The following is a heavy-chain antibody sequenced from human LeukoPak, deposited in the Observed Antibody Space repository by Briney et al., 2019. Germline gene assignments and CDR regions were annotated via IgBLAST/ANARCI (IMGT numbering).Heavy chain of an antibody. V-gene: IGHV3-9*01. CDR3: AKDLRPMVRGVTVDY. CDR2: ISWNSGSI. Sequence: GGSLRLSCAASGFTFDDYAMHWVRQAPGKGLEWVSGISWNSGSIGYADSVTGRFTISRDNAKNSLYLQMNSLRAEDTAFYYCAKDLRPMVRGVTVDYWGQGTLVTVSS. CDR1: GFTFDDYA. J-gene: IGHJ4*02. D-gene: IGHD3-10*01.